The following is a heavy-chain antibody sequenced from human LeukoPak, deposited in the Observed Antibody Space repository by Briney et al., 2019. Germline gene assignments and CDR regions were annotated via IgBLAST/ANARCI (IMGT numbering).Heavy chain of an antibody. CDR1: GGSTSSYY. D-gene: IGHD3-22*01. CDR2: IYTSGST. J-gene: IGHJ4*02. CDR3: ARHQRSRSYYDSSGYLGY. V-gene: IGHV4-4*07. Sequence: SETLSLTCTVSGGSTSSYYWSWIRQPVGKGLEWIGRIYTSGSTNYNPSLKSRVTMSVDTSKNQFSLKLSSVTAADTAVYYCARHQRSRSYYDSSGYLGYWGQGTLVTVSS.